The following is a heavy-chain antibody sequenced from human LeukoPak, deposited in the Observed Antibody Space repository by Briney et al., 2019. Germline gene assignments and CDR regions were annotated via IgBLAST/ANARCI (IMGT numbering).Heavy chain of an antibody. V-gene: IGHV4-34*01. CDR3: ARRAKYSSGWYGY. D-gene: IGHD6-19*01. CDR2: INHSGST. Sequence: MRSETLSLTCTVSGGSISSYYWSWIRQPPGKGLEWIGEINHSGSTNYNPSLKSRVTISVDTSKNQFSLKLSSVTAADTAVYYCARRAKYSSGWYGYWGQGTLVTVSS. CDR1: GGSISSYY. J-gene: IGHJ4*02.